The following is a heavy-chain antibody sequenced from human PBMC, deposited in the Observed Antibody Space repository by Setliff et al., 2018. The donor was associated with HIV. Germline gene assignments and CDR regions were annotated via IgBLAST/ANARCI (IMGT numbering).Heavy chain of an antibody. D-gene: IGHD6-19*01. V-gene: IGHV4-61*09. Sequence: KPSETLSLTCTVSGGSIRTGNYYWNWIRQPAGKGLEWIGHIHTTGSITYNPSLRSRVTISLDTSKNQVSLSLASVTAAATAVYYGARDGGGSGWSLGEFDFWGQGTLVTVSS. CDR1: GGSIRTGNYY. CDR3: ARDGGGSGWSLGEFDF. J-gene: IGHJ4*02. CDR2: IHTTGSI.